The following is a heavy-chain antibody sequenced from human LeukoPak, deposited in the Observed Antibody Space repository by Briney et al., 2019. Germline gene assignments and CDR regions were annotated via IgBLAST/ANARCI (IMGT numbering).Heavy chain of an antibody. J-gene: IGHJ3*02. CDR3: ARDLAYYYDSTPNAFDI. CDR1: GYTFTSYA. CDR2: INTNTGNP. Sequence: ASVKVSCKASGYTFTSYAMNWVRQAPGQGLEWMGWINTNTGNPTYAQGFTGRFVFSLDTSVSTAYLQISSLKAEDTAVYYCARDLAYYYDSTPNAFDIWGQGTMVTVSS. D-gene: IGHD3-22*01. V-gene: IGHV7-4-1*02.